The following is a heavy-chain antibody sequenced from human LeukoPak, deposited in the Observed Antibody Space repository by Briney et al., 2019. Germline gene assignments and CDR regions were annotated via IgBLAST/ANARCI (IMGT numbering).Heavy chain of an antibody. D-gene: IGHD3-16*01. CDR1: GFTFSSYW. V-gene: IGHV3-7*01. CDR2: ITPDGSQK. Sequence: GGSLRLSCATSGFTFSSYWMSWVRQASGKGLEWVANITPDGSQKYYLDSVKGRFTISRDNAKNLLFLQMNNLRAEDTAVYCCARDPEGGAFDMWGQGTMVTVSS. CDR3: ARDPEGGAFDM. J-gene: IGHJ3*02.